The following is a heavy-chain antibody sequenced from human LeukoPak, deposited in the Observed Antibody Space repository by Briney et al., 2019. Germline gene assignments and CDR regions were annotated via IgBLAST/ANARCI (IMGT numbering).Heavy chain of an antibody. CDR1: GYTFTGYY. D-gene: IGHD3-22*01. CDR3: ARSRGYYYDSSGYSDY. J-gene: IGHJ4*02. CDR2: INPNSGGT. V-gene: IGHV1-2*02. Sequence: ASVKVSCKASGYTFTGYYMHWVRQAPGQGLEWMGLINPNSGGTNYAQKFQGRVTMTRDTSISTAYMELSRLRSDDTAVYYCARSRGYYYDSSGYSDYWGQGTLVTVSS.